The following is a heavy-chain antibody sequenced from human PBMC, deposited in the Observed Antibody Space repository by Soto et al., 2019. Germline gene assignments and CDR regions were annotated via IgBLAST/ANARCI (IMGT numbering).Heavy chain of an antibody. CDR2: INSDGSRR. J-gene: IGHJ4*02. CDR1: GFTLSSYW. Sequence: GGSLRLSCAASGFTLSSYWMHWVRQAPGKGLVWVSRINSDGSRRNNGDSVEGRFTISRDNAKNTLFLQMNSLRAEDTAVYYCTSALGEDKCGPGYWGQRTLVTVSS. CDR3: TSALGEDKCGPGY. V-gene: IGHV3-74*01. D-gene: IGHD3-16*01.